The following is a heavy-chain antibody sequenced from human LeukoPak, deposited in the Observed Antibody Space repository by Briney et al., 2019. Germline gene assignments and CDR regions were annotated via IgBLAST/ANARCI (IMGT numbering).Heavy chain of an antibody. CDR2: IHHSGGS. CDR1: GGSFSGFD. Sequence: PSETLSLTCAVYGGSFSGFDWSWIRQAPGKGLECLWEIHHSGGSNYNASLKSRGTISVDTSKNQFSLKLSSVTAADTAVYYFARMREIAATGISGGDYWGQGTLVTVSS. V-gene: IGHV4-34*01. J-gene: IGHJ4*02. D-gene: IGHD6-13*01. CDR3: ARMREIAATGISGGDY.